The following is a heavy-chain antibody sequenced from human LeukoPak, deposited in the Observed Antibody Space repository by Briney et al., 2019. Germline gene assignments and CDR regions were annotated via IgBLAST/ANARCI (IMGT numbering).Heavy chain of an antibody. V-gene: IGHV4-59*12. Sequence: SETLSLTCTVSGDSISSYYWSWIRQPPGKGLEWIGNIFYSGSPNYNPSLKSRLTTSFDTPKNQFSLKLSFVTAADTAVYYCARVGHIVAAGTYDYWGQGTLVTVSS. D-gene: IGHD6-13*01. J-gene: IGHJ4*02. CDR1: GDSISSYY. CDR3: ARVGHIVAAGTYDY. CDR2: IFYSGSP.